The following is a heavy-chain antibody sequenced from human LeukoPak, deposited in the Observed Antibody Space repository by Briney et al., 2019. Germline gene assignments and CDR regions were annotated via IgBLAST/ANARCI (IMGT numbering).Heavy chain of an antibody. CDR3: ARDILSGYSRDYGMDV. V-gene: IGHV1-18*01. Sequence: ASVKVSCKASGYTFTSYGISWVRQAPGQGLEWMGWISAYNGNTNYAQKLQGRVTMTTDTSTSTAYMELRSLRSEDTAVYYCARDILSGYSRDYGMDVWGQGTTVTVSS. D-gene: IGHD3-9*01. J-gene: IGHJ6*02. CDR1: GYTFTSYG. CDR2: ISAYNGNT.